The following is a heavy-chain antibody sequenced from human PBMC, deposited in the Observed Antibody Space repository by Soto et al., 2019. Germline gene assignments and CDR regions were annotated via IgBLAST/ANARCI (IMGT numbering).Heavy chain of an antibody. J-gene: IGHJ6*02. CDR1: GGTFGNSA. CDR3: ARDRDRQKIAGNYYYGIDV. V-gene: IGHV1-69*12. D-gene: IGHD6-13*01. CDR2: IIPIFPTP. Sequence: QVQLVQSGAEVKKPGSSVTVSCKASGGTFGNSAISRVRQAPGHGLERLGGIIPIFPTPDDAQKFQGRVTITADESTSTAYMELTSLRSEATAVYYCARDRDRQKIAGNYYYGIDVWGQGTTVTVPS.